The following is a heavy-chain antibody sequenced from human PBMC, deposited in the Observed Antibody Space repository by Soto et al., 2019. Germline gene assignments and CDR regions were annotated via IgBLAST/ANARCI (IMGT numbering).Heavy chain of an antibody. CDR3: ARAPHYDLWCGYIYNWFDP. CDR1: GFTFTSSA. V-gene: IGHV1-58*01. D-gene: IGHD3-3*01. J-gene: IGHJ5*02. CDR2: IVVGSGNT. Sequence: GASVKVSCKASGFTFTSSAVQWVRQARGQRLEWIGWIVVGSGNTNYAQKFQERVTITRNMSTSTAYMELSSLRSEDTAVYYCARAPHYDLWCGYIYNWFDPWGQGTLVTVSS.